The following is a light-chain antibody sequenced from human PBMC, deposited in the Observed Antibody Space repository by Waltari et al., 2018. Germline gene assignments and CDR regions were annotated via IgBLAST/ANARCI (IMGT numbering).Light chain of an antibody. Sequence: DIQLTQSPSFLSASIGDRVPITFRASQGISNYLAWYQQKPGTAPKLLIYAASTLQSGVPSRFSGSGSGTEFALTVSSLQPEDFATYYCQGLDTYPQSLTFGGGTKVEI. J-gene: IGKJ4*01. CDR2: AAS. V-gene: IGKV1-9*01. CDR1: QGISNY. CDR3: QGLDTYPQSLT.